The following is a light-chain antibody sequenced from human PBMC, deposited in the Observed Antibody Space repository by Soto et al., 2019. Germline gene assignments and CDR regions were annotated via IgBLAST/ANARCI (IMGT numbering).Light chain of an antibody. J-gene: IGLJ1*01. CDR2: DVY. V-gene: IGLV2-11*01. CDR1: SSDVGGYVY. CDR3: CAYAGNSFV. Sequence: ALTQPRSVSGSPGQSVSISCTGTSSDVGGYVYVSWYRQDPGKAPQCIIYDVYNRPSGVPDRFSGSKSGNTASLTVSGLQPEDEADYYCCAYAGNSFVFGSGTKVTVL.